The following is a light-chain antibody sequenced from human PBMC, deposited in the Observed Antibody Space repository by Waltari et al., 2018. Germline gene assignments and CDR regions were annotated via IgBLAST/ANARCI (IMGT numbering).Light chain of an antibody. Sequence: QSALTQPASVSGSRGQSITISCTGSSSDLGSYNVVSWYQHHPDKAPKLLIYGVNNRPSGVSNRFSGSKSGNTASLTISGLQAEDEADYYCSSYAGSVVFGGGTKLTVL. CDR2: GVN. V-gene: IGLV2-23*02. J-gene: IGLJ3*02. CDR3: SSYAGSVV. CDR1: SSDLGSYNV.